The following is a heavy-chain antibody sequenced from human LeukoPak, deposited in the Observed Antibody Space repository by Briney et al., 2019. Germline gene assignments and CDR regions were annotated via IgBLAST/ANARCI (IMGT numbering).Heavy chain of an antibody. V-gene: IGHV3-11*04. D-gene: IGHD3-10*01. Sequence: GGSLRLSCAASGFTFSDYYMSWIRQAPGKGLEWVSYISSSGSTIYYADSVEGRFTISRDNAKNSLYLQMNSLRAEDTAVYYCARGMVRGLPYYFDYWGQGTLVTVSS. CDR2: ISSSGSTI. CDR3: ARGMVRGLPYYFDY. CDR1: GFTFSDYY. J-gene: IGHJ4*02.